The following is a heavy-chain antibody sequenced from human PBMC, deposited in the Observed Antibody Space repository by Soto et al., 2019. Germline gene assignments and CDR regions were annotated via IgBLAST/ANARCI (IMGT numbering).Heavy chain of an antibody. D-gene: IGHD6-19*01. CDR1: GFTFSIYG. V-gene: IGHV3-30*18. J-gene: IGHJ4*02. CDR2: ISYDGSNK. Sequence: GGSLRLSCAASGFTFSIYGMHWVRQAPGKGLEWVAVISYDGSNKYYADSVKGRFTISRDNSKNTLYLQMNSLRAEDTAVYYCAKDRPSGWHFDYWGQGTLVTVSS. CDR3: AKDRPSGWHFDY.